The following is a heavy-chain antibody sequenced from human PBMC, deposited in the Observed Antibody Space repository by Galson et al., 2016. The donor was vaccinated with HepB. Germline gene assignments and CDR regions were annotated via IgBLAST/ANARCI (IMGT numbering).Heavy chain of an antibody. D-gene: IGHD3-16*01. J-gene: IGHJ3*02. CDR1: GGPFSGYY. CDR3: ARGGENRFYENGAFDI. Sequence: SETLSLTCAVYGGPFSGYYWSWIRQTPGRGLEWIGDITQSGSANYNPSLKSRVPISSDTFNNEFFMKLTSVTAADTAMYFCARGGENRFYENGAFDIWGPGTTVIVSS. CDR2: ITQSGSA. V-gene: IGHV4-34*01.